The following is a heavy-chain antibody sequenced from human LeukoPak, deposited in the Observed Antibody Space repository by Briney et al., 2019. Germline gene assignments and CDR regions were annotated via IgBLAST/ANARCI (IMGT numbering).Heavy chain of an antibody. CDR3: ARMCRHYYDSSGYYYRGYFDY. D-gene: IGHD3-22*01. J-gene: IGHJ4*02. V-gene: IGHV4-31*03. Sequence: SQTLSLTCTVSGGSISSGGYYWSWIRQHPGKGLEWLGYIYYSGSTYYNPSLKSRVTISVDTSKNQFSLRLSSVTAADTAVYYCARMCRHYYDSSGYYYRGYFDYWGQGTLVTVSS. CDR1: GGSISSGGYY. CDR2: IYYSGST.